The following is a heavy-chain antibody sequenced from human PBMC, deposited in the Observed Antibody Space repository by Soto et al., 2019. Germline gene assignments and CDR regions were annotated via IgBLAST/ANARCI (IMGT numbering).Heavy chain of an antibody. V-gene: IGHV5-51*01. CDR2: LYPGDPGT. Sequence: PGESLKISCKGSGYSFTSYWIAWVRQMPGRGLEWMGILYPGDPGTRYSPSFQGQVTISADKSIRTAYLQWSSLKASDSAIYYCDRGSFRADFDIWGQGTMVTVSS. CDR3: DRGSFRADFDI. D-gene: IGHD3-10*01. CDR1: GYSFTSYW. J-gene: IGHJ3*02.